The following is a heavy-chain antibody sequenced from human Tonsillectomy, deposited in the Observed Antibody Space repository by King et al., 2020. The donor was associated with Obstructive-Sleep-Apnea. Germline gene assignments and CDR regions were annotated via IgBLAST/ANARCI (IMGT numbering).Heavy chain of an antibody. Sequence: QLVQSGGGLVQPGGSLRLSCAASGFTFSSYAMTWVRQAPGKGLEWVSAISASGGSTYYADSVRGRFTISRDNSKSTLYLQMNSLRAEDTAVYYCAKLVALRDTYFDCWAREPWSPSPQ. V-gene: IGHV3-23*04. J-gene: IGHJ4*02. CDR3: AKLVALRDTYFDC. CDR2: ISASGGST. D-gene: IGHD5-12*01. CDR1: GFTFSSYA.